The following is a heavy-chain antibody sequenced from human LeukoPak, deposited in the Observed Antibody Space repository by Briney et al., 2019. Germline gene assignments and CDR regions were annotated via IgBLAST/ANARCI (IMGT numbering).Heavy chain of an antibody. D-gene: IGHD3-9*01. CDR1: GFTFSRYW. J-gene: IGHJ3*02. CDR3: ARAYYDILTGYSDAFDI. V-gene: IGHV3-7*03. Sequence: PGGSLRLSCAASGFTFSRYWMSWVRQAPGKGLEWVANIKQDGSEKYYVDSVKGRFTISRDNAKNSLYLQMNSLRAEDTAVYYCARAYYDILTGYSDAFDIWGQGTMVTVSS. CDR2: IKQDGSEK.